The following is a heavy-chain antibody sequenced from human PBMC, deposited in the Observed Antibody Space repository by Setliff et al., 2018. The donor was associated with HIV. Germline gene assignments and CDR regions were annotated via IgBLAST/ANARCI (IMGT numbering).Heavy chain of an antibody. CDR3: AKDRYYDSSGSPFDY. J-gene: IGHJ4*02. V-gene: IGHV3-30*02. CDR2: IRYDGSNK. Sequence: PGGSLRLSCAASGFTFSSYGMHWVRQAPGKGLEWVAFIRYDGSNKYYADSVKGRFTISRDNSKNTLYLQMNSLRAEDTAVYYRAKDRYYDSSGSPFDYWGQGTLVTVSS. D-gene: IGHD3-22*01. CDR1: GFTFSSYG.